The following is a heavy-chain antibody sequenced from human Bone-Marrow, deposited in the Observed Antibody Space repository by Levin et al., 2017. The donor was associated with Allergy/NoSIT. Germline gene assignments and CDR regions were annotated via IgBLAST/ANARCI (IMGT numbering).Heavy chain of an antibody. CDR3: ERGGEVDFGDYKDAFDL. CDR2: LKSRSDGGSA. V-gene: IGHV3-15*01. D-gene: IGHD4-17*01. CDR1: GMSFSDAY. Sequence: LSLTCAASGMSFSDAYMTWVRQAPGKGLEWVGRLKSRSDGGSADYAAPVQGRFIISRDNTKNSLYLQMDRLRPDDTAFYFCERGGEVDFGDYKDAFDLWGQGTMVTVSS. J-gene: IGHJ3*01.